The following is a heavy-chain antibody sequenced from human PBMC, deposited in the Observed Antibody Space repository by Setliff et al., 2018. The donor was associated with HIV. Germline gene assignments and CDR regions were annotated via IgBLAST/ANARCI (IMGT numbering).Heavy chain of an antibody. CDR1: GFTFSSYA. D-gene: IGHD6-19*01. CDR2: IGTSQNYV. V-gene: IGHV3-21*04. Sequence: SLRLSCAASGFTFSSYAMSWVRQAPGKGLEWVSSIGTSQNYVYYADSMKGRFTISRDNAENSVYLQMDSLRAEDTAVYFCARGGSGWYELDFWGQGTLVTVSS. CDR3: ARGGSGWYELDF. J-gene: IGHJ4*02.